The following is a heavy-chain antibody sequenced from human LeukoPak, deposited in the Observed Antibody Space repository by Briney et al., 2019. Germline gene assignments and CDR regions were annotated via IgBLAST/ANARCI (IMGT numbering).Heavy chain of an antibody. CDR1: GFTFSSYS. CDR3: VRWFGELTDY. J-gene: IGHJ4*02. V-gene: IGHV3-48*01. D-gene: IGHD3-10*01. CDR2: ISSSSSTI. Sequence: PGGSLRLSCAASGFTFSSYSMNWVRQAPGKGLEWVSYISSSSSTIYYADSVKGRFTISRDNAKNSLYLQMNSLRAEDTAVYYYVRWFGELTDYWGQGTLVTVSS.